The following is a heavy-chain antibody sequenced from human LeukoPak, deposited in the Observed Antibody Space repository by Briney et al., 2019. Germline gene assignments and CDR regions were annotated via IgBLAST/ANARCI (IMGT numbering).Heavy chain of an antibody. D-gene: IGHD4-23*01. CDR1: GGSISTSSYY. Sequence: PSETLSLTCTVSGGSISTSSYYWGWIRQPPGKGLEWIGSIYYSGSTSYNPSLKSRVTISVDTSKNQFSLKLSSVTAADTAVYYCVRLSVVSPHRYFDLWGRGTLVTVSS. V-gene: IGHV4-39*07. CDR3: VRLSVVSPHRYFDL. J-gene: IGHJ2*01. CDR2: IYYSGST.